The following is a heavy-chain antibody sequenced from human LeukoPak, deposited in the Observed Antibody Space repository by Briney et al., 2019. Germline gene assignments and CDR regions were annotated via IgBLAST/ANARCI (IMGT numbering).Heavy chain of an antibody. CDR1: GDSISSYY. J-gene: IGHJ5*02. Sequence: PSETLSLTCTVSGDSISSYYWNWIRQPPGKGLEWIGYVFYSGSTDYNHSLKSRVTISIDTSKSQLFLKQSSVTAADPAVYYCARERARALACHWFDPWGQGTLVIVSS. D-gene: IGHD1-26*01. V-gene: IGHV4-59*01. CDR2: VFYSGST. CDR3: ARERARALACHWFDP.